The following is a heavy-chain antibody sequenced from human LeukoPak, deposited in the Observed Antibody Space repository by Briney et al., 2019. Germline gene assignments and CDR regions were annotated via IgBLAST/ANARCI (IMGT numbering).Heavy chain of an antibody. D-gene: IGHD5-18*01. Sequence: GGSLRLSCAASGFTFSSYWMHWVRQAPGKGLVWVSRINNDGSTSYADSVKGRFTISRDNAKNTLYLQMNSLRAEDTALYYCARGYTYGSIDYWGQGTLVTVSS. CDR2: INNDGST. V-gene: IGHV3-74*01. CDR3: ARGYTYGSIDY. CDR1: GFTFSSYW. J-gene: IGHJ4*02.